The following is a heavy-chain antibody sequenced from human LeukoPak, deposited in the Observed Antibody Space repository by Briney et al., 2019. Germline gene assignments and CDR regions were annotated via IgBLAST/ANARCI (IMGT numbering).Heavy chain of an antibody. CDR1: GFTFSSYW. V-gene: IGHV3-7*02. J-gene: IGHJ4*02. Sequence: GGSLRLSCAASGFTFSSYWMSWVRQVPGKGLEWVANTKQEGSEKYYVDSVKGRFTISRDNAKNSLYLQMNSLRVEDTALYYCARASYDSRGDRSYFDYWGQGTLVTVSS. D-gene: IGHD3-22*01. CDR3: ARASYDSRGDRSYFDY. CDR2: TKQEGSEK.